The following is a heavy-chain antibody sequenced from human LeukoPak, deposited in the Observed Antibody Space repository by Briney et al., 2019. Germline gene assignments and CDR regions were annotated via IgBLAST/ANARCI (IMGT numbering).Heavy chain of an antibody. CDR2: IWYDGSNK. CDR3: ARDGTPYDILTGYYFFHYYYYGMDV. D-gene: IGHD3-9*01. J-gene: IGHJ6*02. Sequence: GGSLRLSCAASGFTFSSYSMNWVRQAPGKGLEWVAVIWYDGSNKYYADSVKGRFTISRDNSKNTLYLQMNSLRAEDTAVYYCARDGTPYDILTGYYFFHYYYYGMDVWGQGTTVTVSS. CDR1: GFTFSSYS. V-gene: IGHV3-33*08.